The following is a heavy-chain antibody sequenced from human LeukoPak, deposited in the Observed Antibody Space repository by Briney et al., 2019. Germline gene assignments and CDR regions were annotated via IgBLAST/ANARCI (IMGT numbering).Heavy chain of an antibody. J-gene: IGHJ4*02. CDR1: GYSFANYW. CDR2: IYPDDSDV. D-gene: IGHD6-13*01. Sequence: GESLKISCKGYGYSFANYWIAWVHQMPGKGLGCMGIIYPDDSDVRYGPSYQGQVTISGDKSISTVYLQWSSLKASDTAMYHCARQGAHSSSWYNDWGQGTLVTVSS. CDR3: ARQGAHSSSWYND. V-gene: IGHV5-51*07.